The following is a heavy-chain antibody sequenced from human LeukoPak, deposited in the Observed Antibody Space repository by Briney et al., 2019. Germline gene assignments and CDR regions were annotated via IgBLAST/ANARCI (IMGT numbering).Heavy chain of an antibody. CDR2: ISGSGGST. CDR3: AKVDSSGDDAFDI. V-gene: IGHV3-23*01. Sequence: GGSLRPSCAASGFTFSSYGMSWVRQAPGKGLEWVSAISGSGGSTYYADSVKGRFTISRDNSKNTLYLQMNSLRAEDTAVYYCAKVDSSGDDAFDIWGQGTMVTVSS. J-gene: IGHJ3*02. D-gene: IGHD3-22*01. CDR1: GFTFSSYG.